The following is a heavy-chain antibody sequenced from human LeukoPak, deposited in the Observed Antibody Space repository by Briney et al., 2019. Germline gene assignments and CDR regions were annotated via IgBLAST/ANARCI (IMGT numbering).Heavy chain of an antibody. Sequence: GASLKVSCKAPGFTFTGEVINWLGQATGQGLNWMGCFNPKSGDTDYAQKFQGRVTMTKNTSISTAYMELSSLRFDDTAVYFCARGDDYYDVLTGYSPFASWGQGTLVTVSS. CDR3: ARGDDYYDVLTGYSPFAS. V-gene: IGHV1-8*01. CDR1: GFTFTGEV. D-gene: IGHD3-9*01. CDR2: FNPKSGDT. J-gene: IGHJ4*02.